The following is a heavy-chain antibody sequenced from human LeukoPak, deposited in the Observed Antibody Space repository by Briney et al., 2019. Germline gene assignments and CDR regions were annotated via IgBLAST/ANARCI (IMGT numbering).Heavy chain of an antibody. D-gene: IGHD2-2*01. CDR2: ISTNSGGT. Sequence: GASLKVSCKASGYTFTGYYMHWVRQAPGQGLEWMGWISTNSGGTNYAQKFQGRVTMTRDTSISTAYMELSRLRSDDTAVYYCARGSSRYCSSTSCYWIDYWGQGTLVTVSS. CDR1: GYTFTGYY. V-gene: IGHV1-2*02. CDR3: ARGSSRYCSSTSCYWIDY. J-gene: IGHJ4*02.